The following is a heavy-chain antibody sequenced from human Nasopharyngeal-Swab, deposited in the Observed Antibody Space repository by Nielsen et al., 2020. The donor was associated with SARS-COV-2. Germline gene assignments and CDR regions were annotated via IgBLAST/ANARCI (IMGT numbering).Heavy chain of an antibody. V-gene: IGHV4-61*02. CDR1: GDSIGRGKNY. J-gene: IGHJ4*02. Sequence: SGNLSPTRTVSGDSIGRGKNYWGWVREAAGEGVEWVGGNDNSGTTYNPSLKSRVTMSLDTSKNEFSLKVNSVTAADTAVYYCVRDSPMTRAVIVEYWGQGTLVTVSS. CDR3: VRDSPMTRAVIVEY. CDR2: NDNSGT. D-gene: IGHD3-10*01.